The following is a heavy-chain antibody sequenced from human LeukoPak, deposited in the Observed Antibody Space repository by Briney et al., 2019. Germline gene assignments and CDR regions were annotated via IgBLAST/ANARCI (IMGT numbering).Heavy chain of an antibody. Sequence: SVKVSCKAPGGTFSSYAISWVRQAPGQGLEWMGGIIPIFGTANYAQKFQGRVTITADESTSTAYMELSSLRSEDTAVYYCAADIVVVVAANERFDYWGQGTLVTVSS. CDR1: GGTFSSYA. D-gene: IGHD2-15*01. CDR3: AADIVVVVAANERFDY. J-gene: IGHJ4*02. CDR2: IIPIFGTA. V-gene: IGHV1-69*13.